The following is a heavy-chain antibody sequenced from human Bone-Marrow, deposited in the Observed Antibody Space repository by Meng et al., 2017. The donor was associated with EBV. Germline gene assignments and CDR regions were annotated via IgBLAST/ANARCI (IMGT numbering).Heavy chain of an antibody. J-gene: IGHJ5*02. Sequence: GDQEEVAGGLVKLSGKLSRYYALAYCSISRRRWRSWGRQRTGKRLEWSGEIYHSGSTHYSPSLEGRVTISVDKTKNQVSLNLSSVTSADTAVDYCAQRERWGRDPWGQGTLVTVSS. CDR3: AQRERWGRDP. V-gene: IGHV4-4*02. D-gene: IGHD3-16*01. CDR1: YCSISRRRW. CDR2: IYHSGST.